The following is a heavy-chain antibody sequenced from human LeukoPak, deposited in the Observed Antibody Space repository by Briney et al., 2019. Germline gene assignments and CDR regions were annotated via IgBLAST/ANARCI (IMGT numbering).Heavy chain of an antibody. Sequence: GGSLRLSCAASGFTFSSYSMNWVRQAPGKGLEWVSVISGSGGSTYYADSVKGRFTISRDNSKNTLYLQMNSLRAEDTAVYYCAKGRGYSYGNGYFDSWGQGTLVTVSS. D-gene: IGHD5-18*01. CDR1: GFTFSSYS. CDR3: AKGRGYSYGNGYFDS. CDR2: ISGSGGST. V-gene: IGHV3-23*01. J-gene: IGHJ4*02.